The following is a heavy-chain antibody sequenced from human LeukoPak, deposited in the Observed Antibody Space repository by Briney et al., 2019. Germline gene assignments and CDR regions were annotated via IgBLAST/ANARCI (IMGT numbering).Heavy chain of an antibody. V-gene: IGHV1-2*02. J-gene: IGHJ4*02. CDR3: ARDLAMYSLDLDY. CDR2: INPKTGVT. CDR1: GYTFTDYY. Sequence: ASVKVSCKASGYTFTDYYLHWVQQAPGHGLEWMGWINPKTGVTKYAQNFQGRVTMTRDTSISTAYMEVSRLRSDDTAVFYCARDLAMYSLDLDYWGQGTLVTVSS. D-gene: IGHD1-26*01.